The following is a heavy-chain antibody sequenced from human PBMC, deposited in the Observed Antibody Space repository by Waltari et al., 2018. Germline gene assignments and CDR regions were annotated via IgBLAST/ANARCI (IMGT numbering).Heavy chain of an antibody. Sequence: EVQLVESGGGLVQPGGSLRLSCAASGFTFSSYWMSWVRQAPGKGLEWVTNIKQDGSEKYYVDSGKGRFTISRDNAKNSLYLQMNSLRAEDTAVYYCARVGDGGDAFDIWGQGTMVTVSS. CDR1: GFTFSSYW. D-gene: IGHD3-16*01. CDR3: ARVGDGGDAFDI. V-gene: IGHV3-7*01. J-gene: IGHJ3*02. CDR2: IKQDGSEK.